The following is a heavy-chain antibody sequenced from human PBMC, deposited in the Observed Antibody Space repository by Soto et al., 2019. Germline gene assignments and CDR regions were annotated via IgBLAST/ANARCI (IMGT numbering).Heavy chain of an antibody. Sequence: QVQLVQSGAEVKKPGASVKVSCKASGYTFTSYSITWVRQAPGQGLEWMGWISTYNDNIKYAQKFPGRVTMATDTSATTAYMELRSLRSDDTAVYYCARRNDYGDYWGQGTLVTVSS. CDR3: ARRNDYGDY. CDR2: ISTYNDNI. J-gene: IGHJ4*02. V-gene: IGHV1-18*01. CDR1: GYTFTSYS.